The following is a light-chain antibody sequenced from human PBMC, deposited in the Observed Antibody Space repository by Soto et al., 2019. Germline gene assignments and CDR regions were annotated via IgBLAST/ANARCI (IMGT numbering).Light chain of an antibody. CDR1: QDIRND. Sequence: DIQITQSPSSLSASVADRVAITCRASQDIRNDLDWHQQKPGRAPKRLISAASSLQSGVPSRFSGSGSGTEFTLTISSLEPEDFATYYCLQHNVYPWTFGQGTKV. CDR3: LQHNVYPWT. J-gene: IGKJ1*01. CDR2: AAS. V-gene: IGKV1-17*01.